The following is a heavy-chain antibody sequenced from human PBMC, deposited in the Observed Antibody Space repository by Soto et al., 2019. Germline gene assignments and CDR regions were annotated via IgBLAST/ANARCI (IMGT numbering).Heavy chain of an antibody. Sequence: QVQLVQSGAEVKKPGASVKVSCKASGYTFTGYYMHWMRQAPGQGLEWMGWINPNSGGTNYAQKFQGWVTMARDTSISTAYMELSRLRSDDTAVYYCARDWAMVRGVFDYWGQGTLVTVSS. V-gene: IGHV1-2*04. CDR3: ARDWAMVRGVFDY. D-gene: IGHD3-10*01. J-gene: IGHJ4*02. CDR1: GYTFTGYY. CDR2: INPNSGGT.